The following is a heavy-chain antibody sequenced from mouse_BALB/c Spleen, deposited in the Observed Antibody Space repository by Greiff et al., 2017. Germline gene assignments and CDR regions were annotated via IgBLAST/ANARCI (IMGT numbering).Heavy chain of an antibody. Sequence: EVHLVESGGGLVQPGGSLKLSCAASGFTFSSYGMSWVRQTPDKRLELVATINSNGGSTYYPDSVKGRFTISRDNAKNTLYLQMSSLKSEDTAMYYCARGAIYDYWYAMDYWGQGTSVTVSS. V-gene: IGHV5-6-3*01. D-gene: IGHD2-4*01. CDR2: INSNGGST. CDR3: ARGAIYDYWYAMDY. J-gene: IGHJ4*01. CDR1: GFTFSSYG.